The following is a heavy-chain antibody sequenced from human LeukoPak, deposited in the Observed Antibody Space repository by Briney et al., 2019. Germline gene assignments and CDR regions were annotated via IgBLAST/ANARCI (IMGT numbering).Heavy chain of an antibody. Sequence: SETLSLTCTVSGGSISTSTYYWGWLRQPPGKGLEWIGSVYHGRSTYYKASLKILATISADTSKNQFSLKLSSVTAADTAVYFCARHRWMEVYGSGSYYVDYWGQGTLVIVSS. CDR1: GGSISTSTYY. CDR3: ARHRWMEVYGSGSYYVDY. J-gene: IGHJ4*02. D-gene: IGHD3-10*01. V-gene: IGHV4-39*01. CDR2: VYHGRST.